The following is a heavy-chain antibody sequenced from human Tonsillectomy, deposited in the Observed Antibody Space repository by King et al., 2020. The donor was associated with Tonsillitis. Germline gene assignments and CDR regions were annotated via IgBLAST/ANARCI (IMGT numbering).Heavy chain of an antibody. CDR1: DNSISSSSHY. CDR3: AREISGSPTYGSAFDI. CDR2: IYISGSS. Sequence: QVPLQESGPGLVKPSQTLSLTCTVSDNSISSSSHYWSWIRQPAGKELEWIGRIYISGSSNYNPSLNSRVTMSVDTSKNQLSLILTSVTAADTAVYYCAREISGSPTYGSAFDIWGQGTMVTVS. D-gene: IGHD1-26*01. V-gene: IGHV4-61*02. J-gene: IGHJ3*02.